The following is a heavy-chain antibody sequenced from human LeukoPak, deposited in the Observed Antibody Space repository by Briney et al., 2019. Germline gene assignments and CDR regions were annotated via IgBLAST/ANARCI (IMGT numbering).Heavy chain of an antibody. V-gene: IGHV4-59*01. CDR3: AREAVHSTGWFKDY. J-gene: IGHJ4*02. D-gene: IGHD6-19*01. CDR1: GGSISGYY. CDR2: IYYSGNT. Sequence: PSETLSLTCTVSGGSISGYYWSWIRQPRAKGLEWIGDIYYSGNTKYNPSLKSRVTISVDTSTNQFSLKLSSVTAADTAVYYCAREAVHSTGWFKDYWGQGTLVTVSP.